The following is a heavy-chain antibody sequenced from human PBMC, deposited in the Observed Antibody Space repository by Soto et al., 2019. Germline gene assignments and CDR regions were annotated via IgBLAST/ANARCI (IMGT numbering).Heavy chain of an antibody. D-gene: IGHD2-15*01. CDR1: GFIFSSYS. J-gene: IGHJ4*01. CDR2: ISGTGGTT. CDR3: GREEREYWVH. Sequence: EVQLVESGGGLVQPGESLRLSCAASGFIFSSYSMTWVRQAPGKGLEWVAFISGTGGTTYYADSVKGRFTISRDNAKESVYLQMSSLSVDDTAVYFCGREEREYWVHWGQRTLVSVSS. V-gene: IGHV3-48*01.